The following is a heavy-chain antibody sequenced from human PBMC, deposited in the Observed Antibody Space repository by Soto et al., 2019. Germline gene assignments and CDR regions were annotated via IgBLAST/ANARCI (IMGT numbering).Heavy chain of an antibody. V-gene: IGHV3-23*01. D-gene: IGHD1-1*01. J-gene: IGHJ3*02. Sequence: GGSLRLSCAASGFTFSSYAMSWVRQAPGKGLEWVSAISGSGGSTYYADSVKGRFTISRDNSKNTLYLQMNSLRAEDTAVYYCAKDRDLDELERHVDAFDIWGQGTMVTVSS. CDR2: ISGSGGST. CDR1: GFTFSSYA. CDR3: AKDRDLDELERHVDAFDI.